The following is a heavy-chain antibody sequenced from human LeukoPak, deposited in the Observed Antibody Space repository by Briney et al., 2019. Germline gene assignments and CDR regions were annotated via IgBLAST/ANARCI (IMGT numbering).Heavy chain of an antibody. CDR2: IKQDGSEE. CDR3: AREGYHLYGSGSYSDY. CDR1: GFTFSSYW. V-gene: IGHV3-7*01. J-gene: IGHJ4*02. D-gene: IGHD3-10*01. Sequence: GGSLRLSCAASGFTFSSYWMSWVRQAPGKGLEWVANIKQDGSEEYYVDSVKGRFTISRDNAKNSLYLQMNSLRAEDTAVYYCAREGYHLYGSGSYSDYWGQGTLVTVSS.